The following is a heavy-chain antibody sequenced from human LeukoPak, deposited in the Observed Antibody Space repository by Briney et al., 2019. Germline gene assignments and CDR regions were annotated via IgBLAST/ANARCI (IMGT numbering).Heavy chain of an antibody. V-gene: IGHV4-34*01. CDR2: INHSGTT. CDR3: ARGPYLRRGWFDP. CDR1: GGSFSGYY. D-gene: IGHD2-21*01. Sequence: PSETLSLTCAVYGGSFSGYYWSWIRQPPGKGLEWIGEINHSGTTSYNPSLKSRVTISVDTSKNQFSLKLRSVTAADTAVYYCARGPYLRRGWFDPWGQGTLVTVSS. J-gene: IGHJ5*02.